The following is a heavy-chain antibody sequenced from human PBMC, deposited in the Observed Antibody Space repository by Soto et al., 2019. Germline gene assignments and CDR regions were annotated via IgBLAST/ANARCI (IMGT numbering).Heavy chain of an antibody. V-gene: IGHV1-18*01. CDR1: GYTFTSYG. Sequence: ASVKVSCKASGYTFTSYGISWVRQAPGQGLEWMGWISAYNGNTNYAQKLQGRVTMTTDTSTSTAYMELRSLRSDDTAVYYCARGITSRITIFGVVDPLRYWGQGTLVTSPQ. CDR2: ISAYNGNT. J-gene: IGHJ4*02. D-gene: IGHD3-3*01. CDR3: ARGITSRITIFGVVDPLRY.